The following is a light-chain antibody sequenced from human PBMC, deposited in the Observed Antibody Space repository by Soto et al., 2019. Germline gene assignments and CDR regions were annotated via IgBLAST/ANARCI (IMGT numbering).Light chain of an antibody. V-gene: IGKV3-20*01. CDR1: QSVSNNY. CDR3: QQYNSFIWT. CDR2: GAS. J-gene: IGKJ1*01. Sequence: EIVLTQSPGTLSLSPGERATLSCRASQSVSNNYLAWYQQKPGQAPRLLIYGASNRATGIPDRFSGSGSGTEFNLTISSLQPEDFATYYCQQYNSFIWTFGQGTKV.